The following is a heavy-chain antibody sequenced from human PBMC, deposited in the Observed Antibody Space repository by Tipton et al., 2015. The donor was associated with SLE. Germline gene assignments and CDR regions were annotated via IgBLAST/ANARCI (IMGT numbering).Heavy chain of an antibody. CDR3: ARLTYYSDSRGYFRNYYYYMDV. V-gene: IGHV4-39*07. Sequence: TLSLTCTVSDGSIRSTNYYWGWIRQPPGKGLEWIGSIFYTGSTYYNPSLKSRVSFSIDTSKHQFSLKLNSVTAADTAVYFCARLTYYSDSRGYFRNYYYYMDVWGSGTTVTVSS. CDR2: IFYTGST. CDR1: DGSIRSTNYY. J-gene: IGHJ6*03. D-gene: IGHD3-22*01.